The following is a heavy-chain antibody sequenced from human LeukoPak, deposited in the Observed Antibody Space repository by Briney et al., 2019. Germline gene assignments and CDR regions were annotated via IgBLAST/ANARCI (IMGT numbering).Heavy chain of an antibody. CDR3: AKTLKYDFWSGSYFQH. CDR2: ISYDGSNK. D-gene: IGHD3-3*01. CDR1: GFTFSSYA. J-gene: IGHJ1*01. Sequence: GGSLRLSCAASGFTFSSYAMHWVRQAPGKGLEWVAVISYDGSNKYYADSVKGRFTISRDNSKNTLYLQMNSLRAEDTAVYYCAKTLKYDFWSGSYFQHWGQGTLVTVSS. V-gene: IGHV3-30-3*02.